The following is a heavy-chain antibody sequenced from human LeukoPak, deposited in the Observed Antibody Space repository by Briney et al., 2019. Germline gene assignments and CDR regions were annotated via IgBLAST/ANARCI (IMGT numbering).Heavy chain of an antibody. Sequence: SETLSLTCTVSGYSISSGYYWGWIRQPPGKGLEWIGSIYHSGSTYYNPSLKSRVTISVDTSKNQFSLKLSSVTAADTAVYYCARDDPQRFYFDYWGQGTLVTVSS. V-gene: IGHV4-38-2*02. J-gene: IGHJ4*02. CDR2: IYHSGST. CDR3: ARDDPQRFYFDY. CDR1: GYSISSGYY. D-gene: IGHD4-17*01.